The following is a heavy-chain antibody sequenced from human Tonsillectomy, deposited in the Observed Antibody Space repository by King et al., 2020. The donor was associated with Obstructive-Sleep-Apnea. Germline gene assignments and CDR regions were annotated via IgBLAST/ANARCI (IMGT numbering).Heavy chain of an antibody. D-gene: IGHD2-2*01. J-gene: IGHJ4*02. CDR1: GFPVSTKY. V-gene: IGHV3-66*01. Sequence: EVQLVQSGGGLVQPGGSLTLSCAASGFPVSTKYMSWVRQGPGKGLEWVAVIYGGDKTYYPDSTKGRFIISRDTSKNTLYLQMNNLRVEETAVYYCASSVVTGGAFDYWGQGTPVTVSS. CDR3: ASSVVTGGAFDY. CDR2: IYGGDKT.